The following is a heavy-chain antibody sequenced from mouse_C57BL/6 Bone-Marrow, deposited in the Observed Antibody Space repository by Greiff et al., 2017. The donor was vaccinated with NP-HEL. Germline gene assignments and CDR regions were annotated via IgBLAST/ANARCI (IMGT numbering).Heavy chain of an antibody. V-gene: IGHV5-9*01. Sequence: EVNVVECGGGLVKPGGSLKLSCAASGFTFSSYTMSWVRQTPEKRLEWVATISGGGGNTYYPDSVKGRFTISRDNAKNTLYLQMSSLRSEDTALYYRARHGQLRLRDYAMDYWGQGTSVTVSS. D-gene: IGHD3-2*02. CDR3: ARHGQLRLRDYAMDY. CDR2: ISGGGGNT. CDR1: GFTFSSYT. J-gene: IGHJ4*01.